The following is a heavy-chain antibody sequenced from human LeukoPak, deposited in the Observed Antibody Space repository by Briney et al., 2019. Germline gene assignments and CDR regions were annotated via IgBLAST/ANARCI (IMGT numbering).Heavy chain of an antibody. CDR1: GGTFNSYP. D-gene: IGHD3-10*01. J-gene: IGHJ3*02. CDR2: INPNSGGT. V-gene: IGHV1-2*02. CDR3: ARNIWFGESADAFDI. Sequence: GASVKVSCKASGGTFNSYPITWVRQAPGQGLEWMGWINPNSGGTNYAQKFQGRVTMTRDKSIRTAYMELSRLTSDDTAVYYCARNIWFGESADAFDIWGQGTMVTVSS.